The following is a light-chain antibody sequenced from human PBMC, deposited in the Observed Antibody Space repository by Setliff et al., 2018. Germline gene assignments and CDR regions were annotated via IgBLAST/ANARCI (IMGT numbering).Light chain of an antibody. CDR3: AAWDDSLNGRYV. Sequence: QSVLTQPPSASGTPGQRVTISCSGSSSNIGSNTVNWYQQFPGTAPKRLIYRNNQRPSGVPDRFSGSKSATSASLAISGLQAEDEADYYCAAWDDSLNGRYVFGTGTKVTVL. CDR1: SSNIGSNT. J-gene: IGLJ1*01. V-gene: IGLV1-44*01. CDR2: RNN.